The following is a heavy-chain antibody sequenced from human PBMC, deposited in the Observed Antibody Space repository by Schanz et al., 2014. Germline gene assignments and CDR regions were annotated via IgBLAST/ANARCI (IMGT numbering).Heavy chain of an antibody. CDR2: MSGSGSTA. CDR3: ARDLLVSNYDFWSGNDY. V-gene: IGHV3-23*01. CDR1: GFTFFGSFA. J-gene: IGHJ4*02. Sequence: EVQLLESGGGLVQPGGSLRLSCVASGFTFFGSFAMSWVRQAPGKGLEWVSGMSGSGSTADYADSVKGRFTISRDKSKNTLYLQMNSLRADDTAVYYCARDLLVSNYDFWSGNDYWGQGTLVTVSS. D-gene: IGHD3-3*01.